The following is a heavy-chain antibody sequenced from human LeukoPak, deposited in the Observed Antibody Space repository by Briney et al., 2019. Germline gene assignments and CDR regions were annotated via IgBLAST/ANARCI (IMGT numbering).Heavy chain of an antibody. J-gene: IGHJ4*02. Sequence: GGSLRLSCAASGFTFSSYSINWVRQAPGKGLEWVSYISSSSRTIYYADSVKGRFTISRDNARNSLYLRMNSLRDEDTAVYYCARDWVSSSWYAIDYWGQGTLVTVSS. V-gene: IGHV3-48*02. D-gene: IGHD6-13*01. CDR2: ISSSSRTI. CDR3: ARDWVSSSWYAIDY. CDR1: GFTFSSYS.